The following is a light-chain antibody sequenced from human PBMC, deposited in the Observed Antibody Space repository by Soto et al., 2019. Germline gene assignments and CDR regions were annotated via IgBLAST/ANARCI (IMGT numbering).Light chain of an antibody. Sequence: DIQMTQSPSTLPASVGDRVTITCRASQTISSWLAWYQQKPGKAPDLLIYDASRLAGGVPPRFSGSESGTEFTLTISRLEPEDFAVYYCQQYGSSGTFGQGTKVDIK. J-gene: IGKJ1*01. CDR1: QTISSW. CDR2: DAS. V-gene: IGKV1-5*01. CDR3: QQYGSSGT.